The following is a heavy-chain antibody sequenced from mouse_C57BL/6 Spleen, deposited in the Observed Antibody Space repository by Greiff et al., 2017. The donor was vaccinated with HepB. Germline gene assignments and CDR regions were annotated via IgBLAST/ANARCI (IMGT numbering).Heavy chain of an antibody. D-gene: IGHD1-1*01. CDR1: GYTFTSYW. J-gene: IGHJ2*01. CDR3: ARIKKIVVTYVDY. CDR2: TNPTNGCT. Sequence: VQLQQSGADLVKAGASVKMSCKASGYTFTSYWMHWVKQRLGQGLEWFAETNPTNGCTYYNEKFKSKATLTVDNSSSTAYMLLSGQTFEDSAVYYCARIKKIVVTYVDYWGQGTTLTVSS. V-gene: IGHV1S81*02.